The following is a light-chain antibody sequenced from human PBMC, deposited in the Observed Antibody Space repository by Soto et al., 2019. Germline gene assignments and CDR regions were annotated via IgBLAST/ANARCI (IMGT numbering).Light chain of an antibody. Sequence: DIQMTQSPSSLSASVGDRVTITCRASQIINTWLAWYQQKPGKAPKLLIYRASNLVNGVPSRFGGSGSGTEFSPTIRRLQPDDFSIYYCQQYDTYSGTFGPGTNVD. CDR3: QQYDTYSGT. CDR1: QIINTW. V-gene: IGKV1-5*03. CDR2: RAS. J-gene: IGKJ3*01.